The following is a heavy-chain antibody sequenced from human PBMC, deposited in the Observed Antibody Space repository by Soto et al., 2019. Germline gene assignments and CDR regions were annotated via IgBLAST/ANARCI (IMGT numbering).Heavy chain of an antibody. J-gene: IGHJ6*02. D-gene: IGHD3-3*01. V-gene: IGHV4-34*01. CDR3: ARGAIFGVVNKGYYYYYYGMDV. CDR1: GGSFSGYY. Sequence: SETLSLTCAVYGGSFSGYYWSWIRQPPGKGLEWIGEINHSGSTNYNPSLKSRVTISVDTSKNQFSLKLSSVTAEDTAVYYCARGAIFGVVNKGYYYYYYGMDVWGQGTPVTVSS. CDR2: INHSGST.